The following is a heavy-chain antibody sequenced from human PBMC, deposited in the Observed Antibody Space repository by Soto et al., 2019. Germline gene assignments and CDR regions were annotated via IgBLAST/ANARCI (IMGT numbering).Heavy chain of an antibody. CDR2: IYHSGST. J-gene: IGHJ4*02. D-gene: IGHD2-15*01. Sequence: QVQLQESGPGLVTPSGTLSLTCAVSSGSISSSNWWSWVSQPPGKGLEWIGEIYHSGSTNYNPSLKSRVTIAVYKSTNQFSLKLSAVTAADTAVYYCASARGAYCSGCSCYHVYHFDYWGQGTLVTVSS. CDR3: ASARGAYCSGCSCYHVYHFDY. CDR1: SGSISSSNW. V-gene: IGHV4-4*02.